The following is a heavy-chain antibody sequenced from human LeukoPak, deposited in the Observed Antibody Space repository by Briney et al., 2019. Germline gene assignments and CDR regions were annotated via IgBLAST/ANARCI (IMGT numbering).Heavy chain of an antibody. Sequence: GASVKVSCKASGYTFTSYGISWVRQAPGQGLEWMGWISACNGNTNYAQKFQGRVTMTTDTSTSTAYMELRSLRSDDTAVYYCARDSCSGGSCYIDYWGQGTLVTVSS. J-gene: IGHJ4*02. V-gene: IGHV1-18*01. D-gene: IGHD2-15*01. CDR1: GYTFTSYG. CDR2: ISACNGNT. CDR3: ARDSCSGGSCYIDY.